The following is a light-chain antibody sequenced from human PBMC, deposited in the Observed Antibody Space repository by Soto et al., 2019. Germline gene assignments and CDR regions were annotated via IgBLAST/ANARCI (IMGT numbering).Light chain of an antibody. V-gene: IGLV2-14*03. CDR1: SSDVGAYNF. J-gene: IGLJ1*01. Sequence: QSALTQPASVSGSPGQSITISCTGTSSDVGAYNFVSWHQQHPGKAPKLIIYDVNNRPSEVSNRFSGSKSGNTASLTISGLQAEDEGDYYCSSFTTGVNYVFGIGTKVTVL. CDR3: SSFTTGVNYV. CDR2: DVN.